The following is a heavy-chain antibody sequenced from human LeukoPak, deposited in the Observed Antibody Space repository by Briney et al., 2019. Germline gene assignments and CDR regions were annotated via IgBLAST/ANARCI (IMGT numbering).Heavy chain of an antibody. Sequence: ASVKVSCKASGYTFTGYYMHWVRQAPGQGLEWMGWINPNSGGTNYAQKFQGRVTMTRDTSISTAYMELSRLRSDDTAVYYCARVGITGTTRLNWFDPWGQGTLVTVSS. J-gene: IGHJ5*02. CDR1: GYTFTGYY. D-gene: IGHD1-7*01. V-gene: IGHV1-2*02. CDR2: INPNSGGT. CDR3: ARVGITGTTRLNWFDP.